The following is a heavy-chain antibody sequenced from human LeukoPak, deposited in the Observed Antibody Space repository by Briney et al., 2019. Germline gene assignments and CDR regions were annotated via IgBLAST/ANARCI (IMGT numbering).Heavy chain of an antibody. D-gene: IGHD5-12*01. CDR1: GYTFTGYY. V-gene: IGHV1-69*06. CDR2: IIPIFGTA. J-gene: IGHJ4*02. Sequence: GASVKVSCKASGYTFTGYYMHWVRQAPGQGLEWMGGIIPIFGTANYAQKFQGRVTITADKSTSTAYMELSSLRSEDTAVYYCARDRRGYSDHFDYWGQGTLVTVSS. CDR3: ARDRRGYSDHFDY.